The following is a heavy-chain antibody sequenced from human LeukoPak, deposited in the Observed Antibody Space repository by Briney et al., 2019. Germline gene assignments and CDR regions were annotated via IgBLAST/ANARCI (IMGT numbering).Heavy chain of an antibody. J-gene: IGHJ5*02. CDR2: IIPIFGTA. V-gene: IGHV1-69*05. Sequence: GASVKVSCKASGCTFSSYAISWVRQAPGQGLEWMGGIIPIFGTANYAQKFQGRVTITTDESTSTAYMELSSLRSEDTAVYYCARARYYDFWSGYFLRTWFDPWGQGTLVTVSS. CDR1: GCTFSSYA. D-gene: IGHD3-3*01. CDR3: ARARYYDFWSGYFLRTWFDP.